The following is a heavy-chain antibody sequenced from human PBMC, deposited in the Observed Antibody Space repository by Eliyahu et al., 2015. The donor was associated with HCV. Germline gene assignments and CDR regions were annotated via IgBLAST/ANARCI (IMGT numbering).Heavy chain of an antibody. Sequence: QIQLVESGGGVVQPGRSLRLSCAVSGFTLSNFGMHWVRQAPGKGLEWVGVIWSGGTLKYYADSVKGRFTISRDISKNTVYLQMDSLRGEDTAVYYCARDDDTSSHYSLFVYWGQGTPVTISS. V-gene: IGHV3-33*01. D-gene: IGHD3-22*01. J-gene: IGHJ4*02. CDR3: ARDDDTSSHYSLFVY. CDR2: IWSGGTLK. CDR1: GFTLSNFG.